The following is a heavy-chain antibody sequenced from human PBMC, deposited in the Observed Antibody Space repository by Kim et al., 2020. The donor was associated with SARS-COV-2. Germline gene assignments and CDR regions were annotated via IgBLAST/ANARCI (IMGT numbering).Heavy chain of an antibody. D-gene: IGHD2-21*02. CDR2: IYYSGST. J-gene: IGHJ6*02. CDR3: ARGLRDYPPT. V-gene: IGHV4-31*03. CDR1: GGSISSGGYY. Sequence: SETLSLTCTVSGGSISSGGYYWSWIRQHPGKGLEWIGYIYYSGSTYYNPSLKSRVTISVDTSKNQFSLKLSSVTAADTAVYYCARGLRDYPPTWGQGTTVTVSS.